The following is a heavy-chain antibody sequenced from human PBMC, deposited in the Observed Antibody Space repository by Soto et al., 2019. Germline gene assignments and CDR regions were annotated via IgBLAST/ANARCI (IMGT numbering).Heavy chain of an antibody. D-gene: IGHD2-15*01. Sequence: PSETLSLTCTVSGGSISSSSYYWGWIRQPPGKGLEWIGSIYCSGSTYYNPSLKSRVTISVDTSKNQFSLKLSSVTAADTAVYYCARLLVVVVIDSDGMDVWGQGTTVTVSS. CDR1: GGSISSSSYY. CDR2: IYCSGST. V-gene: IGHV4-39*01. CDR3: ARLLVVVVIDSDGMDV. J-gene: IGHJ6*02.